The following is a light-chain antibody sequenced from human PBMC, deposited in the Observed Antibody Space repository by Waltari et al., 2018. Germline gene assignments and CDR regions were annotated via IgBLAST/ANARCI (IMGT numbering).Light chain of an antibody. CDR1: DSDIVPYIY. CDR3: SSFTRSRTWL. Sequence: QSALTQPASVSGSPGQSITIPCTGTDSDIVPYIYVSWYHQHPGRAPQLIIYGVSYRPSGVSNRFSGSKSGHTASLTISGLQAEDEADYYCSSFTRSRTWLFGGGTKVTVL. V-gene: IGLV2-14*03. J-gene: IGLJ3*02. CDR2: GVS.